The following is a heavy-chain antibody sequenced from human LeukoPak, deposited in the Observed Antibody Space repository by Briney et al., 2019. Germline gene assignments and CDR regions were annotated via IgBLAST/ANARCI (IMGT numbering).Heavy chain of an antibody. CDR3: ARIDYYDTFDY. CDR1: GFTFDDYA. Sequence: GGSLRLSCAASGFTFDDYAMHWVRQAPGKGLEWVSYISSSGSTIYYADSVKGRFTISRDNAKNSLYLQMNSLRAEDTAVYYCARIDYYDTFDYWGQGTLVTVSS. CDR2: ISSSGSTI. J-gene: IGHJ4*02. V-gene: IGHV3-48*03. D-gene: IGHD3-22*01.